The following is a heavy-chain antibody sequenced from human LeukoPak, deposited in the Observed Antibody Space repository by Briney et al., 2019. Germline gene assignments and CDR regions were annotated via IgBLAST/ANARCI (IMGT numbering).Heavy chain of an antibody. J-gene: IGHJ5*02. Sequence: GASVKVSCKASGYTFTSYAMHWVRQAPGQRLEWMGWINAGNGNTKYSQKFQGRVTITRDTSASTAYMELSSLRSGDTAVYYCAREGLRSWDYVWGSYRFIPRFDPWGQGTLVTVSS. V-gene: IGHV1-3*01. D-gene: IGHD3-16*02. CDR2: INAGNGNT. CDR3: AREGLRSWDYVWGSYRFIPRFDP. CDR1: GYTFTSYA.